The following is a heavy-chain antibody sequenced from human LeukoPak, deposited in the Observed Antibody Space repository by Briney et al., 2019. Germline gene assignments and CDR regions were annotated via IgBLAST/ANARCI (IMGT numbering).Heavy chain of an antibody. CDR3: ARERYQLLSGPAGSGTFDI. J-gene: IGHJ3*02. V-gene: IGHV3-48*03. Sequence: QPGGALILSCAASGFTFSSYEMNWVRPAPGKGLEWVSYISSGSTIYDADSVKGRFTISRDNSKNTLYLQMNSLRAEDTAVYYCARERYQLLSGPAGSGTFDIWGQGTMVTVSS. CDR2: ISSGSTI. CDR1: GFTFSSYE. D-gene: IGHD2-2*01.